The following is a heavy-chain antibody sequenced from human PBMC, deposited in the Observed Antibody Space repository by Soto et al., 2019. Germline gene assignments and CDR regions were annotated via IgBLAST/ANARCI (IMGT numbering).Heavy chain of an antibody. CDR2: ISSDGSNK. V-gene: IGHV3-30*18. D-gene: IGHD3-10*01. CDR3: AKVRAGYYYGSGPFDY. Sequence: QVQLVESGGGVVQPGRSLRLSCAASGFTFSSYGMHWVRQAPGKGLEWVALISSDGSNKYYADSVKGRFTISRDNSKNTLYLRMNTPRAEDTAVYYCAKVRAGYYYGSGPFDYWGEGTVVTVSS. CDR1: GFTFSSYG. J-gene: IGHJ4*02.